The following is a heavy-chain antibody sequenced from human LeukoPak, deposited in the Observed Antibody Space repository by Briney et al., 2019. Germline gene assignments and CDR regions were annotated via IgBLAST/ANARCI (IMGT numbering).Heavy chain of an antibody. CDR2: ISGSGGST. V-gene: IGHV3-23*01. CDR1: GFAFSSYA. CDR3: AKVQPVVPAALYYYYYGMDV. D-gene: IGHD2-2*01. J-gene: IGHJ6*02. Sequence: AGGSLRLSCAASGFAFSSYAMSWVRQAPGKGLEWVSAISGSGGSTYYADSVKGRFTISRDNSKNTLYLQMNSLRAEDTAVYYCAKVQPVVPAALYYYYYGMDVWGQGTTVTVSS.